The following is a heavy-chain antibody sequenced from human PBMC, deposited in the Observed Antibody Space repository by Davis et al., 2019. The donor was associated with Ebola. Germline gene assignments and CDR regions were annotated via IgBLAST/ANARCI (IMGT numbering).Heavy chain of an antibody. V-gene: IGHV4-34*01. CDR2: ISHSGRT. Sequence: GSLRLSCVVYGGSFSDYFWSWIRQPPGRGLEWLGEISHSGRTNYSPSLQSRVTLSVDAPKNQFYLKLNSVTAADTAMYYCARTTKTSVSGSGLGYTYFDVWGQGSLVTVSS. D-gene: IGHD5-18*01. J-gene: IGHJ4*02. CDR3: ARTTKTSVSGSGLGYTYFDV. CDR1: GGSFSDYF.